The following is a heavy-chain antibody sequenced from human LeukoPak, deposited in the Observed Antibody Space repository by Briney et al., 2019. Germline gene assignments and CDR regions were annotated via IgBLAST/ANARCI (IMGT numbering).Heavy chain of an antibody. J-gene: IGHJ6*02. CDR2: INTNTGNP. D-gene: IGHD2-15*01. CDR3: ASQDCSGGSCTYGMDV. V-gene: IGHV7-4-1*02. CDR1: GYTFTSYA. Sequence: ASVKVSCKASGYTFTSYAMNWVRQAPGQGLEWMGWINTNTGNPTYAQGFTGRFVFSLDTSVSTASLQISSLKAEDTAVYYCASQDCSGGSCTYGMDVWGQGTTVTVSS.